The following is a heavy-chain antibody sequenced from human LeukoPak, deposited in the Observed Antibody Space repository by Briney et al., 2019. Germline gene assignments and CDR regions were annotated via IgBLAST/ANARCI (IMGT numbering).Heavy chain of an antibody. CDR3: ATTLRVYCSGTSCHGDY. Sequence: GGSLGLSCAASGFTFSSYAMSWVRQAPGKGLEWVSAISGSGGSTYYADSVKGRFTISRDNSKNTLYLQMNSLRAEDTAVYYCATTLRVYCSGTSCHGDYWGQGTLVTASS. J-gene: IGHJ4*02. CDR1: GFTFSSYA. D-gene: IGHD2-2*01. V-gene: IGHV3-23*01. CDR2: ISGSGGST.